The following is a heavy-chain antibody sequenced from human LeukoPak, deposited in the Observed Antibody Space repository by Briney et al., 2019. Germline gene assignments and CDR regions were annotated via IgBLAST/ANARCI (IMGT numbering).Heavy chain of an antibody. CDR1: GYTFTSYG. D-gene: IGHD6-6*01. J-gene: IGHJ4*02. V-gene: IGHV1-18*01. CDR2: ISAYNGNT. CDR3: ARDPRPPIAAPYYFDY. Sequence: GASVKVSCKASGYTFTSYGISWVRQAPGQALEWMGWISAYNGNTNYAQKRQGRVTITTGTSTSTAYMELRSLRSDGTAVYYCARDPRPPIAAPYYFDYWGQGTLVTVSS.